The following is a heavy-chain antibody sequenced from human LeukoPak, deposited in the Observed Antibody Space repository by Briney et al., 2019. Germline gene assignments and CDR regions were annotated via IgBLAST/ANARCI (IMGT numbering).Heavy chain of an antibody. Sequence: SETLSLTCAVYGGSFSGYYWSWIRQPPGKGLEWIGEINHSGSTNYNPSLKSRVTISVDTSKNQFSLKLSSVTAADTAVYYCANRPPKALYDSSGPDHYWGQGTLVTVSS. D-gene: IGHD3-22*01. CDR1: GGSFSGYY. V-gene: IGHV4-34*01. CDR2: INHSGST. J-gene: IGHJ4*02. CDR3: ANRPPKALYDSSGPDHY.